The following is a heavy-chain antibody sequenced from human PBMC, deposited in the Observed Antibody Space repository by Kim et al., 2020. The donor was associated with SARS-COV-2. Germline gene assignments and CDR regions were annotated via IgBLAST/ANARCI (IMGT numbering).Heavy chain of an antibody. Sequence: SVKGRFTNSRNNSKNTLYLQMNSLRAEDTAVYYCARAYYDFWSGYSAFDIWGQGTMVTVSS. D-gene: IGHD3-3*01. CDR3: ARAYYDFWSGYSAFDI. V-gene: IGHV3-30*01. J-gene: IGHJ3*02.